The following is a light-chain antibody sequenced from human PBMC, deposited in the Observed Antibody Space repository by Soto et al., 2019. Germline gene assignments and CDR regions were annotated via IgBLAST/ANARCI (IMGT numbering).Light chain of an antibody. CDR3: QQSYSTLIT. CDR2: KSS. CDR1: QSVSIW. V-gene: IGKV1-5*03. Sequence: DIQMTQSPSTLSASEGDRVTISCRASQSVSIWLAWYQQKPGRAPKLLIYKSSILESGVPSRFSGSGSGTEFTLTISSLQPDDFATYYCQQSYSTLITFGQGTRLEIK. J-gene: IGKJ5*01.